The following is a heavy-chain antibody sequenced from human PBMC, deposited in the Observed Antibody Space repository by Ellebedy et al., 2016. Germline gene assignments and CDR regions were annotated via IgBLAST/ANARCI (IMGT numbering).Heavy chain of an antibody. CDR2: ISAYNGNT. D-gene: IGHD1-1*01. Sequence: ASVKVSCKASGYTFISYGISWVRQAPGQGLEWMGWISAYNGNTNYAQRLQGRVNMTTDTSTSTAYMELRSLRSDDTAVYYCARANTQLEFDYWGQGTLVTVSS. J-gene: IGHJ4*02. CDR1: GYTFISYG. V-gene: IGHV1-18*04. CDR3: ARANTQLEFDY.